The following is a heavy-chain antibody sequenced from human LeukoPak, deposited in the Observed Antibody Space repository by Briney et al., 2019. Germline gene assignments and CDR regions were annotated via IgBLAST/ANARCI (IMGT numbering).Heavy chain of an antibody. Sequence: PGGSLRLSCAASGFTFSNYWMSWVRQAPGKGLEWVANVRQDGSEKYYVDSMRGRFTISRANAKNSLYLQMSSLRAEDTAVYYCARSTAGLDYWGQGTLVTVSS. CDR2: VRQDGSEK. J-gene: IGHJ4*02. V-gene: IGHV3-7*01. D-gene: IGHD1-1*01. CDR1: GFTFSNYW. CDR3: ARSTAGLDY.